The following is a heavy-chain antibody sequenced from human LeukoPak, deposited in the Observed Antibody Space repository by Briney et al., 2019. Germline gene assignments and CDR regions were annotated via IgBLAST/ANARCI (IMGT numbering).Heavy chain of an antibody. D-gene: IGHD1-14*01. V-gene: IGHV3-7*04. J-gene: IGHJ4*02. CDR1: GFTFSDCY. CDR2: IKQDGSEK. Sequence: PGGSLRLSCAASGFTFSDCYMSWIRQAPGKGLEWVANIKQDGSEKYYVDSVEGRFTISRDNAKNSLYLQMNSLRVEDTAVYYCARGYNSALDYWGQGTLVTVSS. CDR3: ARGYNSALDY.